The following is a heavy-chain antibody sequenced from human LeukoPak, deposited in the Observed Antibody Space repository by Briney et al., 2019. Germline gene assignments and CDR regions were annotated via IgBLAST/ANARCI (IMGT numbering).Heavy chain of an antibody. CDR3: TTDTIVVVPAARGGDTWFDP. D-gene: IGHD2-2*01. J-gene: IGHJ5*02. CDR1: GFTFSNAW. Sequence: GGSLRLSCAASGFTFSNAWVSWVRQAPGKGLEWVGRIKSKTDGGTTDYAAPVKGRFTISRDDSKNTLYLQMNSLKTEDTAVYYCTTDTIVVVPAARGGDTWFDPWGQGTLVTVSS. CDR2: IKSKTDGGTT. V-gene: IGHV3-15*01.